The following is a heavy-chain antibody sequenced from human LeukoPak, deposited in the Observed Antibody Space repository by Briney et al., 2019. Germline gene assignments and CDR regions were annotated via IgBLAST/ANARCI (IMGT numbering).Heavy chain of an antibody. CDR3: AGYNCSSTTCYTGGFDY. CDR2: ISGSGGST. V-gene: IGHV3-23*01. Sequence: GGSLRLSCAASGFTFNSYAMSWVRQAPGKGLEWVSAISGSGGSTYYADSVKGRFTISRDSSKNTLYLQMNSLTAEDTAVYYCAGYNCSSTTCYTGGFDYWGQGTLVTVSS. J-gene: IGHJ4*02. D-gene: IGHD2-2*02. CDR1: GFTFNSYA.